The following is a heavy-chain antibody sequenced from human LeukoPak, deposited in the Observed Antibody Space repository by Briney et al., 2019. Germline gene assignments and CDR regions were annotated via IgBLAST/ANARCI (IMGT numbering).Heavy chain of an antibody. CDR2: IYYSGST. CDR3: ARVIAATGIADWFDS. J-gene: IGHJ5*01. V-gene: IGHV4-59*01. CDR1: GGSISNSY. D-gene: IGHD6-13*01. Sequence: SETLSLTCTVSGGSISNSYWSWIRQPPGKGLEWIGYIYYSGSTNYNPSLKSRVTISVDTSKNQFSLKLSSVTAADTAVYYCARVIAATGIADWFDSWGQGTLVTVSS.